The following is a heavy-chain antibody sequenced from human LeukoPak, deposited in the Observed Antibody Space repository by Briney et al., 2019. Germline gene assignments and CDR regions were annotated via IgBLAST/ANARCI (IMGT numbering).Heavy chain of an antibody. J-gene: IGHJ5*02. CDR3: ARDGGQYYYDSSGYLSVLHVNWSDP. D-gene: IGHD3-22*01. CDR2: INPNSGGK. V-gene: IGHV1-2*02. CDR1: GYTFTGYY. Sequence: GASVKVSCKASGYTFTGYYMHWVRQAPGQGLEWMGWINPNSGGKNYAQKFQGRVTMTRDTSISTAYMELSRLRSDDTAVYYCARDGGQYYYDSSGYLSVLHVNWSDPWGQGTLVTVSS.